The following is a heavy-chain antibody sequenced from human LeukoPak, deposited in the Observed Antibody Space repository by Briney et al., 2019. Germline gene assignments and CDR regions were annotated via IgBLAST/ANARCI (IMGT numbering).Heavy chain of an antibody. Sequence: SETLSLTCAVSGYSISSGYYWDWIRQPPGKGLEWIGSIYHSGSTYYNPSLKSRVTISVDTSKNQFSLKLSSVTAADTAVYYCARHRRGVHTYYDILTGYSTHDYWGQGTLVTVSS. V-gene: IGHV4-38-2*01. CDR1: GYSISSGYY. J-gene: IGHJ4*02. D-gene: IGHD3-9*01. CDR3: ARHRRGVHTYYDILTGYSTHDY. CDR2: IYHSGST.